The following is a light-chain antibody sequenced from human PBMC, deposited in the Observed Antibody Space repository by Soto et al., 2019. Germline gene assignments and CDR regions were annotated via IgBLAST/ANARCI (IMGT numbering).Light chain of an antibody. CDR1: QAISNY. V-gene: IGKV1-27*01. Sequence: DIQMTQSPSSLSASVGDRVTITCRASQAISNYLAWYQQKPGKVPTLLIYAASTLQSGIPSRFSGSGSATDFTLTIRSLQPEDAATYYCQKFNAVPNFGGGTKVEI. CDR3: QKFNAVPN. J-gene: IGKJ4*01. CDR2: AAS.